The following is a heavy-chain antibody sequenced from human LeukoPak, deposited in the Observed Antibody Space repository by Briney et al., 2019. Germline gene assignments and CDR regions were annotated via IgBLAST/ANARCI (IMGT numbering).Heavy chain of an antibody. Sequence: ASVKLSCKASGYTFTSYGISWVRQAPGQGLEWMGWISAYNGNTNYAQKLQGRVTMTTDTSTSTAYMRLRSVRSDDTAVYYCARDYMTFVVVPAAEGSDYWGQGTLVTVSS. CDR1: GYTFTSYG. CDR3: ARDYMTFVVVPAAEGSDY. CDR2: ISAYNGNT. D-gene: IGHD2-2*01. V-gene: IGHV1-18*04. J-gene: IGHJ4*02.